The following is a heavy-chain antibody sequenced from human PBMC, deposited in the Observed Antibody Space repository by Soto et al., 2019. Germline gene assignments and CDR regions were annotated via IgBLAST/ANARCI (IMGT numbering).Heavy chain of an antibody. J-gene: IGHJ4*02. Sequence: QVQLVQSGAEVKKPGSSVKVSCKASGGPFSSYTISWVRQAPGQGLEWLGRLIPILGIANYAQKFQGRVKITAEKSTSTAYMELSSLRSEDTAVYYCARDRTYYGSGSLEYYFDYWGQGTLVTVSS. D-gene: IGHD3-10*01. V-gene: IGHV1-69*08. CDR3: ARDRTYYGSGSLEYYFDY. CDR1: GGPFSSYT. CDR2: LIPILGIA.